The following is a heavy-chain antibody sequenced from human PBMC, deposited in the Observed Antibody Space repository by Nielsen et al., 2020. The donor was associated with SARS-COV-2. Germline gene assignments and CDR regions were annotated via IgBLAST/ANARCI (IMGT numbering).Heavy chain of an antibody. V-gene: IGHV4-39*01. CDR2: ISYTGST. CDR3: ARHLRDFGSGTLNIAFDY. CDR1: GGSMTRRNYY. J-gene: IGHJ4*02. Sequence: SETLSLTCTVSGGSMTRRNYYWGWIRQPPGKGLEWIGSISYTGSTYNNPSLKSRVTISVDTSKKQFSLKLISVTAADTAVYYCARHLRDFGSGTLNIAFDYWGQGTLVTVSS. D-gene: IGHD3-10*01.